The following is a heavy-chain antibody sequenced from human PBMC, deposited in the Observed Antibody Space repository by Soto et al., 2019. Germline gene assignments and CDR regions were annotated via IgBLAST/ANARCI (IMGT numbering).Heavy chain of an antibody. Sequence: ASVKVSCKASGYTFTSYGISWVRQAPGQGLEWMGWFSAYNGNTNYAQKLQGRVTMTTDTSTSTAYMELRSLRSDDTAVYYCAREGREDWLRLTSTVSYPLATYYYMDVWGKGTTVTVSS. J-gene: IGHJ6*03. CDR2: FSAYNGNT. CDR3: AREGREDWLRLTSTVSYPLATYYYMDV. CDR1: GYTFTSYG. D-gene: IGHD5-12*01. V-gene: IGHV1-18*01.